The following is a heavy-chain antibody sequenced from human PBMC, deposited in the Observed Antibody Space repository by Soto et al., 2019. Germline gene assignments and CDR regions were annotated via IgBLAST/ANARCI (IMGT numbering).Heavy chain of an antibody. CDR3: AGSGYDLHNPDYNWFDP. CDR1: GGTFSSYT. V-gene: IGHV1-69*02. J-gene: IGHJ5*02. D-gene: IGHD5-12*01. CDR2: IIPILGIA. Sequence: QVQLVQYGAEVKKPGSSVKVSCKASGGTFSSYTISWVRQAPGQGLEWMGRIIPILGIANYAQKFQGRVTKTAHKSTSTAYMELSRLRSEDTAVYYCAGSGYDLHNPDYNWFDPWGQGTLVTVSS.